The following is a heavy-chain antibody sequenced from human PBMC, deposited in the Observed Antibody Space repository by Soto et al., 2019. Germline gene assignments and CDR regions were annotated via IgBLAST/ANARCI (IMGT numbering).Heavy chain of an antibody. CDR2: ISAYNGNT. Sequence: ASVKVSCKASGYTFTSYGIGWVRQAPGQGLEWMGWISAYNGNTNYAQKLQGRVTMTTDTSTSTAYMELRSLRSDDTAVYYCARERALRAVVITLGANWFEPWGQGTLVSVSS. V-gene: IGHV1-18*01. CDR3: ARERALRAVVITLGANWFEP. CDR1: GYTFTSYG. J-gene: IGHJ5*02. D-gene: IGHD3-22*01.